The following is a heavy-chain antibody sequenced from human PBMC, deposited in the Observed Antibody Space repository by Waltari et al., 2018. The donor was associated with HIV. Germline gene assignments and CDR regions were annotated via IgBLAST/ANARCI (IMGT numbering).Heavy chain of an antibody. D-gene: IGHD6-13*01. Sequence: EVQLVESGGGLVQPGRSLRLSCAASGFTFDDYALHWFRQVPGEGLEWVSGIRWNSGNTGSGDSVKGRFIISRDNAKNSLYLQMDSLRVEDTALYYCAKDKAASGYYFGMDVWGQGTTVTVSS. V-gene: IGHV3-9*01. CDR2: IRWNSGNT. CDR1: GFTFDDYA. CDR3: AKDKAASGYYFGMDV. J-gene: IGHJ6*02.